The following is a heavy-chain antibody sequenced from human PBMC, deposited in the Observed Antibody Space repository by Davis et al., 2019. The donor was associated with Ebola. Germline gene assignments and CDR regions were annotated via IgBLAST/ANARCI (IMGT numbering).Heavy chain of an antibody. CDR2: LTYSGCRT. J-gene: IGHJ3*02. V-gene: IGHV3-23*01. CDR3: AREGDHYGSESHRDGFDI. Sequence: GESQKIPCAASGFTFRRYAMSWVRRAPGRGLEWVSSLTYSGCRTWYADSVQGRFNVSRDYFKDPLYLQMNSLGVEDTAVYYCAREGDHYGSESHRDGFDIWGRGTMVAVSS. D-gene: IGHD3-10*01. CDR1: GFTFRRYA.